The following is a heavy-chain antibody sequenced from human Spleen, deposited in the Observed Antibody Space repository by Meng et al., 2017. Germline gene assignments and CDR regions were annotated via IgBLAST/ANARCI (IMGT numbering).Heavy chain of an antibody. V-gene: IGHV3-11*04. CDR3: ARHDRTYTYGFAFDY. D-gene: IGHD5-18*01. J-gene: IGHJ4*02. CDR1: GFILSDSY. Sequence: GGSLRLSCAASGFILSDSYMSWIRQAPGRGLEWLSCITTSGNTIYYTDSVKGRFTISRDNAKNSLYLQMNSLRADDTAVYYCARHDRTYTYGFAFDYWGQGTLVTVSS. CDR2: ITTSGNTI.